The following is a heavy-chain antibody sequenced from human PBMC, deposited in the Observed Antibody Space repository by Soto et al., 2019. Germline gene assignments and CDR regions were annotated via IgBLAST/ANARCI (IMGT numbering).Heavy chain of an antibody. CDR3: ARGLGYSSSWYGGDWFDP. V-gene: IGHV4-30-4*01. CDR2: IYYSGST. CDR1: GGSISSGDYY. D-gene: IGHD6-13*01. J-gene: IGHJ5*02. Sequence: SETLSLTCTVSGGSISSGDYYWSWIRQPPGKGLEWIGYIYYSGSTYYNPSLKSRVTISVDTSKNQFSLKLSSVTAADTAVYYCARGLGYSSSWYGGDWFDPWGQGTLVTVSS.